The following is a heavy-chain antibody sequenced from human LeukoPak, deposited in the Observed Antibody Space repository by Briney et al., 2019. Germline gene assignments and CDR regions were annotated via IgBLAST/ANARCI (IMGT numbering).Heavy chain of an antibody. CDR1: GGSISSGDYY. CDR2: IYYSGST. D-gene: IGHD3-9*01. Sequence: SETLSLTCTVSGGSISSGDYYWSWIRQPPGKGLEWIGYIYYSGSTYYNPSLKSRVTISVDTSKNQFSLKLSSVTAADTAVYYCARVYYDILTGYFFDPWGQGTLVTVSS. V-gene: IGHV4-30-4*01. J-gene: IGHJ5*02. CDR3: ARVYYDILTGYFFDP.